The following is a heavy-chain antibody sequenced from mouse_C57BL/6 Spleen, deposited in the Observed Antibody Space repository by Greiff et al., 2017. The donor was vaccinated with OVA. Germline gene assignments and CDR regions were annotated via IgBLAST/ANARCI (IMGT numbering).Heavy chain of an antibody. CDR1: GYTFTSYW. D-gene: IGHD2-12*01. CDR3: AREVYYSVWYFDY. Sequence: VQLQQPGAELVMPGASVKLSCKASGYTFTSYWMHWVKQRPGQGLEWIGKIDPSDSYTNYAQKFKGKSTLTVDKSSSTAYMQLSSLTSEDSAVFYCAREVYYSVWYFDYWGQGTTLTVSS. J-gene: IGHJ2*01. V-gene: IGHV1-69*01. CDR2: IDPSDSYT.